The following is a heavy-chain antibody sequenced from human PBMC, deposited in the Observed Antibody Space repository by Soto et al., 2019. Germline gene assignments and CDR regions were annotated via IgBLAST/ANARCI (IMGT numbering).Heavy chain of an antibody. Sequence: QVQLVQSGAEVKKPGSSVKVSCKASGGTFSNYAINWVRQAPGQGLEWMGEIIPLFGTPNYAQKFQGRVTFTAHKSTSTAYMELRSLRSDDTAVYYCARGWETVGTTTPFAYWGQGTLVTVSS. CDR2: IIPLFGTP. J-gene: IGHJ4*02. V-gene: IGHV1-69*06. CDR1: GGTFSNYA. D-gene: IGHD1-26*01. CDR3: ARGWETVGTTTPFAY.